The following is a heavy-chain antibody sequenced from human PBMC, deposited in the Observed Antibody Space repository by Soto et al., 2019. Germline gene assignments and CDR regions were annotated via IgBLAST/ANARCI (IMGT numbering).Heavy chain of an antibody. D-gene: IGHD3-22*01. V-gene: IGHV4-30-4*01. CDR2: VSSYRGAT. J-gene: IGHJ3*01. Sequence: SETLSLTCTVSGGSVDRGDYYWTWIRQPPGKGLEWIAYVSSYRGATYYNPSLRSRVSMTIDASKNRFSLNLSSVTASDTALYYCARHEYVSSSYDLLDVWGRGTMVTVSS. CDR3: ARHEYVSSSYDLLDV. CDR1: GGSVDRGDYY.